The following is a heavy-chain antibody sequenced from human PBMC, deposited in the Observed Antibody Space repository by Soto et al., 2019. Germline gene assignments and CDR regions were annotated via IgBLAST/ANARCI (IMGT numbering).Heavy chain of an antibody. J-gene: IGHJ6*02. CDR2: IYYSGST. D-gene: IGHD3-3*01. CDR3: ARLKLRFLEWLLHTAGYYYYGMDV. V-gene: IGHV4-39*01. CDR1: GGSISSSSYY. Sequence: QLQLQESGPGLVKPSETLSLTCTVSGGSISSSSYYWGWIRQPPGKGLEWIGSIYYSGSTYYNPSLKSRVTISVDTSKNQFSLKLSSVTAADTAVCYCARLKLRFLEWLLHTAGYYYYGMDVWGQGTTVTVSS.